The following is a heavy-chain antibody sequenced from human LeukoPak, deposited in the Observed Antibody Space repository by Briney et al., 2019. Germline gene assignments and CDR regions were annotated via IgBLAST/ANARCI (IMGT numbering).Heavy chain of an antibody. Sequence: ASVTVSFKSSGYTFTDYYMHWVRQAPGQGLEWMGWINPNSGGTNYAQKFQGRVTMTRDTSISTAYMELSRLRSDDTAVYYCARSDIVVVPAADWFDPWGQGTLVTVSS. V-gene: IGHV1-2*02. D-gene: IGHD2-2*01. CDR3: ARSDIVVVPAADWFDP. J-gene: IGHJ5*02. CDR2: INPNSGGT. CDR1: GYTFTDYY.